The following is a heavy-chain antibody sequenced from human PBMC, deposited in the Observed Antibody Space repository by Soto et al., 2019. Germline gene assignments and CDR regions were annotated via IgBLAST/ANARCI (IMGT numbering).Heavy chain of an antibody. CDR1: GGTFRTYA. CDR3: ARAGT. CDR2: ITPVSGTT. V-gene: IGHV1-69*01. J-gene: IGHJ5*02. Sequence: QVQLLQSGAEVKKPGSSMRVSCKVSGGTFRTYALNWVRQAPGHGLEWVGGITPVSGTTNYAQRLHGRVKVTADESTSTVYLDLTSLRFNDTAIYYCARAGTWGQGSLVTVSS.